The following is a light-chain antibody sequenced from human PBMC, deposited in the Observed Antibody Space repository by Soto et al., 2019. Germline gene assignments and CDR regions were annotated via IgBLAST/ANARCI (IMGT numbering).Light chain of an antibody. CDR3: QSYDSSLSGVV. V-gene: IGLV1-40*01. Sequence: QPVLTQPPSVSGAPGQRVTSSCTGSSSNIGAGYDVHWYQQLPGTAPKLIIYGNSNRPLGVPDRFSGSKSGTSASLAITGLQAEDEADYYCQSYDSSLSGVVFGGGTKLTVL. CDR2: GNS. J-gene: IGLJ2*01. CDR1: SSNIGAGYD.